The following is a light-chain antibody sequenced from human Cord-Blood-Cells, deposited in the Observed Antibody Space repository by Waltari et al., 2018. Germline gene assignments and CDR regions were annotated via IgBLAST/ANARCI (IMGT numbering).Light chain of an antibody. CDR2: GAS. CDR1: QSVRRN. J-gene: IGKJ1*01. CDR3: QQYNNWAPWT. Sequence: EIVMTQSPATLSVSPGERATLSCRASQSVRRNLSGYQQKPGQAPRLLIYGASTRATGIPARFSGSGSGTEFTLTISSLQSEDFAVYYCQQYNNWAPWTFGQGTKVEIK. V-gene: IGKV3-15*01.